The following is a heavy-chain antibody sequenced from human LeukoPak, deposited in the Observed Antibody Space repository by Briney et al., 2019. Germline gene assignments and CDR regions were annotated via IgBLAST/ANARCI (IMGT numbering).Heavy chain of an antibody. V-gene: IGHV3-30*02. CDR2: IRYDGSNK. Sequence: GGSLRLSCAASGFTFSSDSMNWVRQAPGKGLEWVAFIRYDGSNKYYADSVKGRFTISRDNSKNTLYLQMNSLRAEDTAVYYCAKDRGGYYDSSGYHRNDAFDIWGQGTMVTVSS. CDR1: GFTFSSDS. D-gene: IGHD3-22*01. J-gene: IGHJ3*02. CDR3: AKDRGGYYDSSGYHRNDAFDI.